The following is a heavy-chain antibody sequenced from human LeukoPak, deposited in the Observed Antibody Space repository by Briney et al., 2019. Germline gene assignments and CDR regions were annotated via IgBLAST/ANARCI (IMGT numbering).Heavy chain of an antibody. CDR1: GYTFTIYG. Sequence: GASVKVSFKASGYTFTIYGISWVRQAPGQGLEWMGWISAYNGKTNYAQKLQGRVTMTTDTSTSTAYMELRSLRSDDTAVYYCARTHGGRSGWYGYYYYYYMDVWGKGTTVTVSS. CDR3: ARTHGGRSGWYGYYYYYYMDV. CDR2: ISAYNGKT. V-gene: IGHV1-18*01. D-gene: IGHD6-19*01. J-gene: IGHJ6*03.